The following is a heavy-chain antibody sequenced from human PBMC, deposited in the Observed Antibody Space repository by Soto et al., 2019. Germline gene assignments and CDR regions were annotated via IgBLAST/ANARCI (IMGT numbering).Heavy chain of an antibody. Sequence: PSETLSLTCTVSGGSISTYYWIWIRQPPGKGLEWIGVFYNGGTTNYSPSLKSRVTISVDTSKNQFSLKLSSVTAADTAVYYCARDGSERPATYWGQGILVTVSS. CDR3: ARDGSERPATY. J-gene: IGHJ4*02. V-gene: IGHV4-59*01. D-gene: IGHD3-10*01. CDR2: FYNGGTT. CDR1: GGSISTYY.